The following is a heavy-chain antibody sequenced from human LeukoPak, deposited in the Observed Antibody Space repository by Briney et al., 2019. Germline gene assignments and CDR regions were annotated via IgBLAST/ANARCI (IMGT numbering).Heavy chain of an antibody. V-gene: IGHV4-39*01. CDR3: ARPCWGGNGPYAWYFDL. J-gene: IGHJ2*01. CDR1: GGSIRSIDYH. Sequence: PSETLSLTCIVSGGSIRSIDYHWGWIRQAPGKGLEFIGNVFHSGSTHYNPSLKTRVSIAVDTSNNQFSLELRSLSAADTAVYFCARPCWGGNGPYAWYFDLWGPGTLVTVSS. CDR2: VFHSGST. D-gene: IGHD2-8*01.